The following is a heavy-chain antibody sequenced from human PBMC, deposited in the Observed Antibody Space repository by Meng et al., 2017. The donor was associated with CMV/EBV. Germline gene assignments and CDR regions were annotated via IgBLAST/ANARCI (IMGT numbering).Heavy chain of an antibody. V-gene: IGHV4-59*01. D-gene: IGHD3-22*01. J-gene: IGHJ6*02. CDR2: IYYSGST. CDR1: GGSISSYY. Sequence: SQTRSLTGTVSGGSISSYYWSWIRQPPGKGLEWIGYIYYSGSTNYNPSLKSRVTISVDTSKNQFSLKLSSVTAADTAVYYCARTNYYDSSGYSGGYYYYGMDVWGQGTTVTVSS. CDR3: ARTNYYDSSGYSGGYYYYGMDV.